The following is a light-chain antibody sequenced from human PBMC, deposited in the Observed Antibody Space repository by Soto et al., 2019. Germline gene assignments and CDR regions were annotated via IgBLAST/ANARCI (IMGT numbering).Light chain of an antibody. Sequence: EIVLTQSPGTLSLSPGERATLSCRASQSVSNNYLAWYQQKPGQAPRLLIYGASTRATGVPDRFSGSGSGTDFTLIISRLEPEDSAVYYCQHYSTSRVTFGPGTKVDIK. J-gene: IGKJ3*01. CDR1: QSVSNNY. CDR2: GAS. V-gene: IGKV3-20*01. CDR3: QHYSTSRVT.